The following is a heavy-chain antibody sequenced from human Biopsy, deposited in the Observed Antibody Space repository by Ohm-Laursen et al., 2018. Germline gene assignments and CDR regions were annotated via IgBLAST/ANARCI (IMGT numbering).Heavy chain of an antibody. Sequence: SDTLSLTCTVSGDSVSSVSFYWTWIRKPPGQGLEYIGHIYDRGSTANYNPSLESRVTMSVDMPKNQFYLKLSSVTVADTAIYYCARGMRSSGWPYFDSWGQGTLVTVSS. CDR3: ARGMRSSGWPYFDS. CDR2: IYDRGST. CDR1: GDSVSSVSFY. V-gene: IGHV4-61*01. J-gene: IGHJ4*02. D-gene: IGHD6-19*01.